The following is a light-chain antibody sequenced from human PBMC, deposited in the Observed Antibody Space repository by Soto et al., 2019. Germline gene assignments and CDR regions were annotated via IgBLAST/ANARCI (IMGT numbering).Light chain of an antibody. CDR2: AAS. V-gene: IGKV1-39*01. CDR1: QSISSY. CDR3: QQSYSTPTWT. Sequence: DIQMTQAPSSLSASVVDRVSITCLASQSISSYVNWYQQKPGKAPKLLIYAASSLQSGVPSRFSGSGSGTDFTLTISSLQPEDFATYYCQQSYSTPTWTFGQGTKVDIK. J-gene: IGKJ1*01.